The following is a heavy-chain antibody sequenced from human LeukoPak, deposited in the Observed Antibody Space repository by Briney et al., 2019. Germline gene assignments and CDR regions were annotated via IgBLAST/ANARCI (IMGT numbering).Heavy chain of an antibody. CDR2: ISGSGGST. V-gene: IGHV3-23*01. CDR3: AKAPPSIAASGTSDY. J-gene: IGHJ4*02. Sequence: AGGSLRLSCAASGFTFSSYAMSWVRQAPGKGLEWVSAISGSGGSTYYADSVKGGFTISRDNSKNTLYLQMNSLTAEDTAVYYCAKAPPSIAASGTSDYWGQGTLVTVSS. CDR1: GFTFSSYA. D-gene: IGHD6-13*01.